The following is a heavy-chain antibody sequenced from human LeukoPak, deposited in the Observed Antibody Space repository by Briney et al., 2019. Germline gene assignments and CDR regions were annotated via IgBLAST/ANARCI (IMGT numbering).Heavy chain of an antibody. V-gene: IGHV4-30-2*01. CDR1: GGSISSGGYY. CDR2: IYHSGST. D-gene: IGHD3-9*01. Sequence: SETLSLTCTVSGGSISSGGYYWSWIRQPPGKGLEWIGYIYHSGSTYYNPSLKSRVTISVDRSKNQFSLKLSSVTAADTAVYYCARVDYDILTGYNWFDPWGQGTLVTVSS. J-gene: IGHJ5*02. CDR3: ARVDYDILTGYNWFDP.